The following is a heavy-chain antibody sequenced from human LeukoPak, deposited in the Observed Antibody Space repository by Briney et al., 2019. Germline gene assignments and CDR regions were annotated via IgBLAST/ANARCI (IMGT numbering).Heavy chain of an antibody. CDR3: ARLGTGGIVGTLISSRDNLFDP. CDR2: IHYDATHE. D-gene: IGHD7-27*01. V-gene: IGHV3-30*02. CDR1: GFTFSMFG. Sequence: GGSLRLSCVASGFTFSMFGMHWVRQAPGKGLEWVAGIHYDATHEKYADSVTGRFTISRDNPRKTLYLQMNSLRLENTAIYYCARLGTGGIVGTLISSRDNLFDPWGQGTLVPVPS. J-gene: IGHJ5*02.